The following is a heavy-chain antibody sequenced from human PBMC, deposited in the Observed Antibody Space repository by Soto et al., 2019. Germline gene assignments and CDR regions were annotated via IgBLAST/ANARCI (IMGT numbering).Heavy chain of an antibody. CDR3: ATNTAMVELYYYGMDV. CDR1: GYKFINHY. CDR2: INPNGGGT. Sequence: ASVKVSCKASGYKFINHYIHWVRQAPGVGLEWMGIINPNGGGTDYAQKFQGRVTITADAYTSTAYMELSSLRSEDTAVYYCATNTAMVELYYYGMDVWGQGTTVTVSS. V-gene: IGHV1-46*01. J-gene: IGHJ6*02. D-gene: IGHD5-18*01.